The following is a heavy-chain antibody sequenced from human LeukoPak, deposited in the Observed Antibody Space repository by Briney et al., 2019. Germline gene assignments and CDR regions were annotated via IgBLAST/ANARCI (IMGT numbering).Heavy chain of an antibody. CDR3: ARVSGNIAVAGPYFDY. V-gene: IGHV1-24*01. Sequence: GASVKVSCKVSGYTLTELSMYWVRQAPGKGLEWMGGFDPEDGETIYAQKFQGRVTMTEDTSTDTAYMELSSLRSDDTAVYYCARVSGNIAVAGPYFDYWGQGTLVTVSS. CDR1: GYTLTELS. J-gene: IGHJ4*02. D-gene: IGHD6-19*01. CDR2: FDPEDGET.